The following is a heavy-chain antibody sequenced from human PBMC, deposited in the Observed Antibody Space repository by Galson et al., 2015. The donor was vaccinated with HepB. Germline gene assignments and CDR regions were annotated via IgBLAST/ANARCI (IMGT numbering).Heavy chain of an antibody. D-gene: IGHD5-24*01. J-gene: IGHJ4*02. V-gene: IGHV5-51*01. CDR3: ARQDGSAYYYFDY. Sequence: QSGAEVKKPGESLKISCKGSGYSFTSYWIAWVRQMPGKGLEWTGIIYSGDSDTRYSPSFQGQVTISADKSISTAYLQWSSLKASDTAMYYCARQDGSAYYYFDYWGQGTLVTVSS. CDR2: IYSGDSDT. CDR1: GYSFTSYW.